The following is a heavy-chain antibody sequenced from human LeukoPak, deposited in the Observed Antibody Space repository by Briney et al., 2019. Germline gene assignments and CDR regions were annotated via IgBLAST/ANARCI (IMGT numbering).Heavy chain of an antibody. Sequence: ALVKVSCKASGYTFTSYAMHWVRQAPGQRLEWMGWINAGNGNTKYSQKFQGRVTITRDTSASTAYMELSSLRSEDTAVYYCARPSGELFPEYYFDYWGQGTLVTVSS. CDR2: INAGNGNT. CDR1: GYTFTSYA. J-gene: IGHJ4*02. D-gene: IGHD3-10*01. CDR3: ARPSGELFPEYYFDY. V-gene: IGHV1-3*01.